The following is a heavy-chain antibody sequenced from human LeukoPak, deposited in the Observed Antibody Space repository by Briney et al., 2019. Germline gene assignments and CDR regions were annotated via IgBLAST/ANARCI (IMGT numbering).Heavy chain of an antibody. CDR2: INHSGST. J-gene: IGHJ4*02. CDR3: ARAGEYYDSSELDY. D-gene: IGHD3-22*01. V-gene: IGHV4-34*01. CDR1: GGSFSGYY. Sequence: SETLSLTCAVYGGSFSGYYWSWIRQPPGKGLEWIGEINHSGSTNYNPSLKSRVTISVDTSKNQFSLKPSSVTAADTAVYYCARAGEYYDSSELDYWGQGTLVTVSS.